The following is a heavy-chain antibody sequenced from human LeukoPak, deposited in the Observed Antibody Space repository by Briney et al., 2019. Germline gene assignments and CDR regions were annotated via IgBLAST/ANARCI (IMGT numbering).Heavy chain of an antibody. CDR3: ARAVDYNWFDP. V-gene: IGHV4-30-4*01. J-gene: IGHJ5*02. CDR1: GGSTSGGDYY. D-gene: IGHD4/OR15-4a*01. Sequence: SSETLSLTCTVSGGSTSGGDYYWSWIRQPPGKGLEWIGYIYYSGSTYYNPSLKSRVTISVDTSKNQFSLKLSSVTAADTAVYYCARAVDYNWFDPWGQGTLVTVSS. CDR2: IYYSGST.